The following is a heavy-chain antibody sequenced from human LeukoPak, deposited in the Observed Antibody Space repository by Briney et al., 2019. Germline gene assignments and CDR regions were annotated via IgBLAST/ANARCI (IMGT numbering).Heavy chain of an antibody. CDR1: GFTFSTYA. V-gene: IGHV3-64*01. J-gene: IGHJ4*02. CDR2: ISTNGGGT. Sequence: GGSLRLSCAASGFTFSTYAMHWVRPPPGKGREYVSAISTNGGGTYYANSVKGRFTISRDNSKHPLYLQMGSLRVEDMPVFYCARYCSGVSCYSGYDYWGQGTLVTVSS. CDR3: ARYCSGVSCYSGYDY. D-gene: IGHD2-15*01.